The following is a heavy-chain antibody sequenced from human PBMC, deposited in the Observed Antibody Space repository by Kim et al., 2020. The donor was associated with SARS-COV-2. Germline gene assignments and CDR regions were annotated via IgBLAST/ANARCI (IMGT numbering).Heavy chain of an antibody. D-gene: IGHD6-6*01. J-gene: IGHJ4*02. CDR3: AKSRIAARLGY. V-gene: IGHV3-23*01. CDR2: T. Sequence: TYYADSVKGRFTISRDNSKNTLYLQMNSLRAEDTAVYYCAKSRIAARLGYWGQGTLVTVSS.